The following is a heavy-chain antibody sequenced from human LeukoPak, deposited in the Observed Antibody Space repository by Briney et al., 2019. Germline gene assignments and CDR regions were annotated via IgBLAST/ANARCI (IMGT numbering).Heavy chain of an antibody. CDR2: ISGSGGST. Sequence: GGSLRLSCAASGFTFSSYAMSWVRQAPGKGLEWVSAISGSGGSTYYADYVKGRFTISRDNSKNTLYLQMNSLRAEDTAVYYCAKDPQSYYDSSGYSIWGQGTMVTVSS. V-gene: IGHV3-23*01. CDR1: GFTFSSYA. D-gene: IGHD3-22*01. J-gene: IGHJ3*02. CDR3: AKDPQSYYDSSGYSI.